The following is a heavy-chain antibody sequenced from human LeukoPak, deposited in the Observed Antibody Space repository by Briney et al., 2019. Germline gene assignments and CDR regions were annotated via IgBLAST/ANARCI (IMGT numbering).Heavy chain of an antibody. J-gene: IGHJ4*02. D-gene: IGHD4-23*01. CDR3: AGDSTEHDYGSNGGVDY. Sequence: SETLSLTCTVSGDSITTYYWSWIRQPPGRGLEWIGYIYYSGSTNYNPSLKSRVTISVDTSKNQFSLKLSSVTAADTAVYYCAGDSTEHDYGSNGGVDYWGQGTLVTVSS. V-gene: IGHV4-59*01. CDR1: GDSITTYY. CDR2: IYYSGST.